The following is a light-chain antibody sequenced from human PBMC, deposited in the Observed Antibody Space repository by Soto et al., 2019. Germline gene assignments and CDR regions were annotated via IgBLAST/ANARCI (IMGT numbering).Light chain of an antibody. J-gene: IGLJ1*01. CDR1: SSDVGGYDF. Sequence: QSVLTQPRSVSGSPGQSVTISCTGTSSDVGGYDFVSWYQQHPGKAPKLMIYEVSNRPSGVSDRFSGSKSGNTASLTISGLQAEDEADYYCNSYTNTAARVFGTGTKVTVL. CDR2: EVS. CDR3: NSYTNTAARV. V-gene: IGLV2-14*01.